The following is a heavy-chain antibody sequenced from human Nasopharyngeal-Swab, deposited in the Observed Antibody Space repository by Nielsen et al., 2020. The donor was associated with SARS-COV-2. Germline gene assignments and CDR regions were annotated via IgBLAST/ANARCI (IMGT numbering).Heavy chain of an antibody. J-gene: IGHJ6*03. CDR2: ISSSSSYI. Sequence: GESLKISCAASGFTFSSYSMNWVRQAPGKGPEWVSSISSSSSYIYYADSVKGRFTISRDNAKNSLYLQMNSLRAEDTAVYYCARAGYCSGGSCYSEDYYYYMDVWGKGTTVTVSS. D-gene: IGHD2-15*01. CDR3: ARAGYCSGGSCYSEDYYYYMDV. CDR1: GFTFSSYS. V-gene: IGHV3-21*01.